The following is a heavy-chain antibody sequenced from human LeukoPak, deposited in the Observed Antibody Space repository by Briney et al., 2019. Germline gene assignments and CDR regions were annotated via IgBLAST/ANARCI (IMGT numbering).Heavy chain of an antibody. V-gene: IGHV1-69*05. D-gene: IGHD3-3*01. CDR1: GGTFSSYV. Sequence: SVKVSCKASGGTFSSYVISWVRQAPGQGLEWMGGIIPIFGTANYAQKFQGRVTITTDESTSTAYMELSSLRSEDTAVYYCARSGYDFWSGYYIPNWFDPWGQGTLVTVSS. CDR2: IIPIFGTA. J-gene: IGHJ5*02. CDR3: ARSGYDFWSGYYIPNWFDP.